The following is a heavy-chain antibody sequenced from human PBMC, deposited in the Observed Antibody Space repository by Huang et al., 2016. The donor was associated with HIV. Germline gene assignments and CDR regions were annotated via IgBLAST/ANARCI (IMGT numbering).Heavy chain of an antibody. CDR2: RRSDGSNE. CDR1: GFIFDNFG. Sequence: QVQLVESGGGVVQPGGSLRPSCGASGFIFDNFGMHWGRQGPGKGVGWVAFRRSDGSNEYNGESVKGRFSISRDNFENMVYLQMNSLGDGDTAIYYCARAVDGFNSKGFYMDVWGKGTAVSVSS. D-gene: IGHD5-12*01. V-gene: IGHV3-30*02. CDR3: ARAVDGFNSKGFYMDV. J-gene: IGHJ6*03.